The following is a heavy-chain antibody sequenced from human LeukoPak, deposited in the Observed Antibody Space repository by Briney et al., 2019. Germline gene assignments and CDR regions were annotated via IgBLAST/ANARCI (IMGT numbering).Heavy chain of an antibody. CDR2: ISYDGSNK. Sequence: GGSLRLSCAASGFTFSSHGMNWVRQAPGKGLEWVAVISYDGSNKYYADSVKGRFTISRDNSKNTLYLQMNSLRAEDTAVYYCARDYGDYGNLKGFDYWGQGTLVTVSS. CDR1: GFTFSSHG. J-gene: IGHJ4*02. CDR3: ARDYGDYGNLKGFDY. V-gene: IGHV3-30*03. D-gene: IGHD4-17*01.